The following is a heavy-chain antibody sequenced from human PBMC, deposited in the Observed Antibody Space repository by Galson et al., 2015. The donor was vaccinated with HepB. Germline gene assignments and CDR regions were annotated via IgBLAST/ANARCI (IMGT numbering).Heavy chain of an antibody. CDR1: GFSFSDYY. D-gene: IGHD3-9*01. CDR3: ARARGGVRYFDWPYYFDY. Sequence: SLRLSCAASGFSFSDYYMSWIRQAPGKGLEWVSYISSSSYYTNYADSVKGRFTVSRDNAKNSLYLQMNSLRAEDTAVYYCARARGGVRYFDWPYYFDYWGQGTLVTASS. V-gene: IGHV3-11*06. CDR2: ISSSSYYT. J-gene: IGHJ4*02.